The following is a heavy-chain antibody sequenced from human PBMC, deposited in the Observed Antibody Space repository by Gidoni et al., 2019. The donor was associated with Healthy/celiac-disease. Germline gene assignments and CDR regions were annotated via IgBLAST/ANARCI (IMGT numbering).Heavy chain of an antibody. D-gene: IGHD6-13*01. CDR1: GGTFSSYA. CDR2: IIPILGIA. CDR3: ARGAAAEQGDWFDP. J-gene: IGHJ5*02. V-gene: IGHV1-69*04. Sequence: QVQLVHSGAGVKKHGSAVKVACKAAGGTFSSYAISWVRQAPGQGLEWMGRIIPILGIANYAHKFQVRVTITADKSTSTAYMELSSLRSEATAVYYCARGAAAEQGDWFDPWGQGTLVTVSS.